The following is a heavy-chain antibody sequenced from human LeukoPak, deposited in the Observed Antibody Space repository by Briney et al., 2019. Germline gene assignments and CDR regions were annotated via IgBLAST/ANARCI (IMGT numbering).Heavy chain of an antibody. CDR2: ISSSSSYI. CDR1: GFTFSDYY. CDR3: ASMTTYCGGDCYFFDY. V-gene: IGHV3-11*06. D-gene: IGHD2-21*02. Sequence: GGSLRLSCAASGFTFSDYYMSWIRQAPGKGLEWVSSISSSSSYIYYADSVKGRFTISRDNAKNSLYLQMNSLRAEDTAVYYCASMTTYCGGDCYFFDYWGQGTLVTVSS. J-gene: IGHJ4*02.